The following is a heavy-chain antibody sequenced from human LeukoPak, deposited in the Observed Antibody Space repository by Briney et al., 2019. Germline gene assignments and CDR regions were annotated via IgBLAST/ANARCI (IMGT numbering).Heavy chain of an antibody. D-gene: IGHD6-19*01. CDR3: ARGVGSGSCFDY. J-gene: IGHJ4*02. Sequence: PGGSLRLSYAASGFTFSSFSMNWVRQAPGKGLEWVSYITSSSGYIYYAGSLKGRFTISRDNAKNSLYLQMNSLRAEDTAVYYCARGVGSGSCFDYWGQGTLVTVSS. CDR1: GFTFSSFS. V-gene: IGHV3-21*01. CDR2: ITSSSGYI.